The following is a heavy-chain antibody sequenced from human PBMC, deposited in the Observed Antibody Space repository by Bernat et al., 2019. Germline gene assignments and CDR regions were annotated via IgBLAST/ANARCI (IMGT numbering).Heavy chain of an antibody. CDR2: ISSSSSTK. CDR1: GFTFSSYS. CDR3: ARDYHISGYYRVAFDI. D-gene: IGHD3-22*01. Sequence: EVQLVESGGGLVQPGGSLRLSCAAPGFTFSSYSMNWVRQAPGKGLEWVSYISSSSSTKYYADSVKGRFTISRDNAKNSLYLQMNSLRAEDTAVYYCARDYHISGYYRVAFDIWGQGTMVTVSS. V-gene: IGHV3-48*01. J-gene: IGHJ3*02.